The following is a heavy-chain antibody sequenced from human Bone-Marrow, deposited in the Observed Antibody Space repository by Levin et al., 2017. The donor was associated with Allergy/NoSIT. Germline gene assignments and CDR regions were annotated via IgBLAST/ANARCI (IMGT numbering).Heavy chain of an antibody. J-gene: IGHJ6*02. CDR1: GGTFNNYA. CDR3: AKIVAGNHFYYFYGMDD. V-gene: IGHV1-69*06. Sequence: ASVKVSCKASGGTFNNYAISWVRQAPGQGLEWVGGFIPMFATASYAQRFQGRVTITADKSTSTAYMELTSLRSDDTAVYYCAKIVAGNHFYYFYGMDDWGQGTTVTVSS. CDR2: FIPMFATA. D-gene: IGHD2-21*02.